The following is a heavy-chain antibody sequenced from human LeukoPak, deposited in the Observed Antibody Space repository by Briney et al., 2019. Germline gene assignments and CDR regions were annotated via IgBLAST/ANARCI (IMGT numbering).Heavy chain of an antibody. CDR2: ISYDGSNK. CDR1: GFTFSSYA. J-gene: IGHJ4*02. CDR3: ARERVATTPDY. V-gene: IGHV3-30*04. Sequence: GGSLRLSCAASGFTFSSYAMHWVRQAPGKGLEWVAVISYDGSNKYYADSVKGRFTISRDNSKNTLYLQMNSLRAEDTAVYYCARERVATTPDYWGQGTLVTVSS. D-gene: IGHD1-26*01.